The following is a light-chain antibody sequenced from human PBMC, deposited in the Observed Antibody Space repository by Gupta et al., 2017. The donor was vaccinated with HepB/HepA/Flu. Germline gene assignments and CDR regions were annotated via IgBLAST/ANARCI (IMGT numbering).Light chain of an antibody. V-gene: IGKV4-1*01. CDR1: QSVLYSSNNKNY. CDR2: WAS. Sequence: DIVMTQSPDSLAVSLGERATINCKSSQSVLYSSNNKNYFAWYQQKPGQPPKLLIYWASTRESGVPDRFSGSGSGTDFTLTISSLQAEDVAVYYCQQYYCTPVWTFGQGTKVEIK. J-gene: IGKJ1*01. CDR3: QQYYCTPVWT.